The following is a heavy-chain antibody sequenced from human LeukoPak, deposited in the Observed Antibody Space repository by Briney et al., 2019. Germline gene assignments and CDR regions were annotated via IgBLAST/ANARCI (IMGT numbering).Heavy chain of an antibody. V-gene: IGHV4-59*01. CDR3: ARESGSGSYYSWFDP. CDR2: IYYSGST. Sequence: PSETLSLTCTVSGGSISSYYWSWIRQPPGKGLEWIGYIYYSGSTNYNPSLKSRVTISVDTSKNQFSLKLSSVTAADTAVYYCARESGSGSYYSWFDPWGQGTLVTVSS. CDR1: GGSISSYY. D-gene: IGHD3-10*01. J-gene: IGHJ5*02.